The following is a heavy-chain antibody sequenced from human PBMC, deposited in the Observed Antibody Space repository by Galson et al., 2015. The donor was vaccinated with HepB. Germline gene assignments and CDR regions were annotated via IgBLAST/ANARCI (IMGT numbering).Heavy chain of an antibody. CDR2: IYSGGST. CDR1: GFTVSSNY. V-gene: IGHV3-66*01. CDR3: ARGVRTCSGGSCYEEDY. J-gene: IGHJ4*02. Sequence: SLRLSCAASGFTVSSNYMSWVRQAPGKGLEWVSVIYSGGSTYYADSVKGRFTISRDNSKDTLYLQMNSLRAEDTAVYYCARGVRTCSGGSCYEEDYWGQGTLVTVSS. D-gene: IGHD2-15*01.